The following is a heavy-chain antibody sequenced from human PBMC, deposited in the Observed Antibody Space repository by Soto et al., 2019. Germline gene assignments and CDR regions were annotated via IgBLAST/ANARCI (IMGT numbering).Heavy chain of an antibody. CDR2: INQDGSES. J-gene: IGHJ4*02. V-gene: IGHV3-7*01. D-gene: IGHD2-2*01. CDR3: ARPARECSSPGCAN. Sequence: GGSLRLSCVVSGLTCRSYWMSWVRQAPGKGLEWVANINQDGSESYYVDSVKGRFTISRDNANNSLYLQMTSLRAEDTAVYYCARPARECSSPGCANWGQGTLVTVSS. CDR1: GLTCRSYW.